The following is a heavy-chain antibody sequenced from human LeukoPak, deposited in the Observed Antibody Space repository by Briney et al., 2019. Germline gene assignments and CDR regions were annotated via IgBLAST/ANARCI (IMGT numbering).Heavy chain of an antibody. Sequence: SETLSLTCTVSGGSIRTGSYYWSWIRQPAGKELQWIGRIFTSGSTNYNPSLKSRVTISVDTSKNQFSLKLSSVAAADTAVYYCARGSSSPRVKYFQHWGQGTLVTVSS. D-gene: IGHD6-6*01. CDR3: ARGSSSPRVKYFQH. CDR1: GGSIRTGSYY. V-gene: IGHV4-61*02. J-gene: IGHJ1*01. CDR2: IFTSGST.